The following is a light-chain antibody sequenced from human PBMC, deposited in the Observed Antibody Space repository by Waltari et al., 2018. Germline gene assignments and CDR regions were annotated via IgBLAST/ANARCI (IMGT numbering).Light chain of an antibody. V-gene: IGKV3-20*01. CDR1: QSVISY. CDR2: GAS. J-gene: IGKJ3*01. CDR3: QKYSSSPFT. Sequence: VILTQSPATLSLSPGERATLSCRASQSVISYLAWYQQKPGQAPRLLIYGASSRATGIPDRFSGSGSGTEFTPTISSLEPEDFAVYYCQKYSSSPFTFGPGTKLDIK.